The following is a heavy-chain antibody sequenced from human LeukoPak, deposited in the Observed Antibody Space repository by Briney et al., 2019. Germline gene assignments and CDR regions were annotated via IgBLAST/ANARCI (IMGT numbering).Heavy chain of an antibody. CDR3: ARHLYVVDNWFDP. CDR1: GGSINSSSYY. CDR2: IYYSGST. V-gene: IGHV4-39*01. J-gene: IGHJ5*02. Sequence: PSETLSLTCTVSGGSINSSSYYWGWIRQPPGKGLEWIGSIYYSGSTYYKPSLKSRVTISVDTSKNQFSLRLTSVTAADTAVYYCARHLYVVDNWFDPFGQGTRVTVSS. D-gene: IGHD2-21*01.